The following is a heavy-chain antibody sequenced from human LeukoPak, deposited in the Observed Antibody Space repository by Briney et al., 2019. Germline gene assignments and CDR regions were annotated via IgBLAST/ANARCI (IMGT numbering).Heavy chain of an antibody. CDR3: AVGLMVRGTVDY. J-gene: IGHJ4*02. CDR1: GGSLSSYY. V-gene: IGHV4-59*01. D-gene: IGHD3-10*01. CDR2: IYYSGST. Sequence: SETLSLTCTVSGGSLSSYYWSWLRQPPGKGLEWIGYIYYSGSTNYNPSLKSRVTISVDTSKNQFSLKLSSVTAADTAVYYCAVGLMVRGTVDYWGQGTLVTVSS.